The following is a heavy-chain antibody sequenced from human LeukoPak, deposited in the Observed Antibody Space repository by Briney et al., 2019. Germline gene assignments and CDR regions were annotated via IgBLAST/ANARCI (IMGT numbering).Heavy chain of an antibody. CDR1: GFTFSTYG. V-gene: IGHV3-23*01. CDR2: ISGSGGST. CDR3: AKDGENCTNGVCYNWFDP. D-gene: IGHD2-8*01. J-gene: IGHJ5*02. Sequence: GGSLRLSCAASGFTFSTYGMSWVRQAPGKGLVWVSAISGSGGSTYYADSVKGRFTISRDNSKNTLYLQMNSLRAEDTAVYYCAKDGENCTNGVCYNWFDPWGQGTLVTVSS.